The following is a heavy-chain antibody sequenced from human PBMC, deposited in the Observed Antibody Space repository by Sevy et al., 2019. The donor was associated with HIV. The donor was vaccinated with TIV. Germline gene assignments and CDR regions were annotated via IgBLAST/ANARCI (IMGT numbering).Heavy chain of an antibody. D-gene: IGHD3-10*01. J-gene: IGHJ4*02. CDR2: ISGSGGST. CDR1: GFTFSSYA. CDR3: ARTYQSLWVGEPVDY. V-gene: IGHV3-23*01. Sequence: GGSLRLSCAASGFTFSSYAMSWVRQAPGKGLEWVSAISGSGGSTYYADSVKGRYTISRDNSKNTLYLQMNSLRAEDTAVYYCARTYQSLWVGEPVDYWGQGTLVTVSS.